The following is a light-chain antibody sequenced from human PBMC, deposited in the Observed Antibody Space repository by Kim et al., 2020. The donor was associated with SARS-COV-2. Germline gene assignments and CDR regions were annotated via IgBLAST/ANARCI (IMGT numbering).Light chain of an antibody. CDR3: QQSNDWPPLT. Sequence: PGERATHSCRASQTINNRLVWYQHKPGQAPRLLIYDATTRATGVPARFIGSGSETDFTLTISSLQSEDFAVYYCQQSNDWPPLTFGQGTKVDI. CDR1: QTINNR. V-gene: IGKV3-15*01. J-gene: IGKJ1*01. CDR2: DAT.